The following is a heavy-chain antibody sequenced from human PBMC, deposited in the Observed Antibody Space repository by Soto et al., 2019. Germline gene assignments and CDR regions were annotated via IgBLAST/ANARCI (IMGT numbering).Heavy chain of an antibody. Sequence: EVQLLESGGGLVQPGGSLRLSCAASGITCSSYVLSWVRQAPGMGLEWVSSISGSGASTYYADSVKGRFTISRDTSKSTLYLHLNSLRADDTAIYYCAKEAGGGAAMVTSYFDYWGQGTLVSVSS. J-gene: IGHJ4*02. CDR3: AKEAGGGAAMVTSYFDY. V-gene: IGHV3-23*01. D-gene: IGHD5-18*01. CDR1: GITCSSYV. CDR2: ISGSGAST.